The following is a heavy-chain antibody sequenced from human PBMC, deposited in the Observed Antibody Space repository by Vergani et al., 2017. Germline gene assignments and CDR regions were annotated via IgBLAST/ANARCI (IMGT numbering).Heavy chain of an antibody. CDR2: IKQDGSEK. Sequence: EVQLVESGGGLVQPGGSLRLSCAASGFTFSSYWMSWVRQAPGKGLEWVANIKQDGSEKYYVDSVKGRFTISRDNAKNSLYLQMNSLRAEDTAVYHCARDRSKYDFWSGYSGYWGQGTLVTVSS. CDR3: ARDRSKYDFWSGYSGY. V-gene: IGHV3-7*01. CDR1: GFTFSSYW. J-gene: IGHJ4*02. D-gene: IGHD3-3*01.